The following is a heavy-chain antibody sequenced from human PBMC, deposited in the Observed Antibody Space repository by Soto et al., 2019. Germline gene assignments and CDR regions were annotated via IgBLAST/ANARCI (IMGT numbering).Heavy chain of an antibody. V-gene: IGHV3-30-3*01. CDR3: ARPPGITHRYDYGMDV. CDR1: GFTFSSYA. D-gene: IGHD1-1*01. J-gene: IGHJ6*02. CDR2: ISYDGSNK. Sequence: PGGSLRLSCAASGFTFSSYAMHWVRQAPGKGLEWVAVISYDGSNKYYADSVKGRFTISRDNSKNTLYLQMNSLRSEDTAVYYCARPPGITHRYDYGMDVWGQGTLVTVSS.